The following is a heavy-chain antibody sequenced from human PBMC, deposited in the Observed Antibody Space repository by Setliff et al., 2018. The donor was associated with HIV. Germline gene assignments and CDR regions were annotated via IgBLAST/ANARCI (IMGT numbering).Heavy chain of an antibody. CDR3: ARGYCSGGFCHPNYYHYMDV. CDR2: MYSSGNN. V-gene: IGHV4-31*11. Sequence: SETLSLTCAVSGVSITSADYNWSWIRQHPVKGLEWIGYMYSSGNNYYNPSLKSRLVVSVDESKNQFSLNLSSVTAADTAVYYCARGYCSGGFCHPNYYHYMDVWGKGTTVTVSS. CDR1: GVSITSADYN. D-gene: IGHD2-15*01. J-gene: IGHJ6*03.